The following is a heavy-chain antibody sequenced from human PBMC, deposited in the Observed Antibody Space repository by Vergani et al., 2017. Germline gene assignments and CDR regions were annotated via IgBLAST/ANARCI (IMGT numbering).Heavy chain of an antibody. CDR3: ARDLRGPRDYFDY. Sequence: EVQLVESGGGLVQPGGSLRLSCAASGFPVSSNYMSWVRQAPGKGLEWVSVIYSGGSTYYADSVKGRFTISRDNSKNTLYLQMNSLRAEDTAVYYCARDLRGPRDYFDYWGQGTLVTVSS. V-gene: IGHV3-66*02. CDR1: GFPVSSNY. J-gene: IGHJ4*02. CDR2: IYSGGST. D-gene: IGHD4-17*01.